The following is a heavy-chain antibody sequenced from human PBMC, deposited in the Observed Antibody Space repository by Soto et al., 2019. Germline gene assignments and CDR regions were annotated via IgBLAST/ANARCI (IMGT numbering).Heavy chain of an antibody. J-gene: IGHJ1*01. CDR3: AKDVHYDIVTGIEYFDH. D-gene: IGHD3-9*01. V-gene: IGHV3-23*01. Sequence: EVQLLESGGGLVQPGGSLKLSCAVSGFTFSSYAMSWVRQAPGKGLEWVSGISGTGRVTNYAKSVKGRFTISRDNPKNTLYLEMKSLRVEDTAVYYCAKDVHYDIVTGIEYFDHWGQGTLVTVSS. CDR2: ISGTGRVT. CDR1: GFTFSSYA.